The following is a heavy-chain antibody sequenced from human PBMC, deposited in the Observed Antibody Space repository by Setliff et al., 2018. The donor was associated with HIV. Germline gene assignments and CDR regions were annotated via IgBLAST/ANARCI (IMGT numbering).Heavy chain of an antibody. D-gene: IGHD3-16*02. V-gene: IGHV3-21*01. CDR2: ISYSSTYI. CDR1: GFTFSTYT. CDR3: ASSPSWGTYRYGLDY. J-gene: IGHJ4*02. Sequence: GGSLRLSCAASGFTFSTYTMNWVRQAPGKGLEWVSSISYSSTYIYDADSVKGRFTISRDNAKNSLYLQMNSLRDEDAAVYYCASSPSWGTYRYGLDYWGQGTLVTV.